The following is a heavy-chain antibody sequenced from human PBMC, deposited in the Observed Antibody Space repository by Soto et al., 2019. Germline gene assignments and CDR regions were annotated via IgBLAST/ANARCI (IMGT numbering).Heavy chain of an antibody. V-gene: IGHV1-2*02. J-gene: IGHJ4*02. D-gene: IGHD2-2*01. CDR2: INLDSGGT. CDR3: AKSSYVVIPGAVPGY. Sequence: ASVKVSCKASGFTFTGYYMHWVRQAPGQGLEWMGWINLDSGGTNYADSVKGRFTISRDNSKNTLYLQMNSLRAEDTALYYCAKSSYVVIPGAVPGYWGQGTLVTVSS. CDR1: GFTFTGYY.